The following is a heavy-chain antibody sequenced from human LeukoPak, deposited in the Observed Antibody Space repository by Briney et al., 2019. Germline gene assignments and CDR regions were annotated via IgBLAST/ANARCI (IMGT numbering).Heavy chain of an antibody. Sequence: GGSLRLSCAASGFTFSSYVMHWVRQAPGKGLEWVAIISYDGSNEYYADSVKGRFTVSRDNAKKSLYLQMNSLRAADTAVYYCARGKVGVAGNSNWFDPWGQGTLVTVSS. CDR3: ARGKVGVAGNSNWFDP. J-gene: IGHJ5*02. V-gene: IGHV3-30*04. D-gene: IGHD6-19*01. CDR1: GFTFSSYV. CDR2: ISYDGSNE.